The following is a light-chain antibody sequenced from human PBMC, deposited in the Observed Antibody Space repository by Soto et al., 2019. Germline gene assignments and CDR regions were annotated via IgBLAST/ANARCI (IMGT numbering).Light chain of an antibody. J-gene: IGKJ2*01. CDR3: QQYYSTPPYT. CDR1: QSVLYSSNNKNY. Sequence: DLVMTQSPDSLAVSLGERATINCKSSQSVLYSSNNKNYLAWYQQKPGQPPKLLIYWASTRESGVPARFSGSGSGTAFTLTISSLQAEDVAVYYCQQYYSTPPYTFGQGTKLEIK. V-gene: IGKV4-1*01. CDR2: WAS.